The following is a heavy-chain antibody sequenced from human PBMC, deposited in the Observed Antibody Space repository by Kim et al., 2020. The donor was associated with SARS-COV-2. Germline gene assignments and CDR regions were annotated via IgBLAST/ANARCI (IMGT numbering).Heavy chain of an antibody. D-gene: IGHD3-10*01. Sequence: SETLSLTCTVSGGSISSRDYYWSWIRQPPGKGLEWIGYIYYSGSTYYNPSLKSRTTISIDTSKNQFSLKVSSVTAADMAVYYCARDPGITTAREVNWGQGTLVTVSS. V-gene: IGHV4-30-4*01. CDR2: IYYSGST. CDR1: GGSISSRDYY. J-gene: IGHJ4*02. CDR3: ARDPGITTAREVN.